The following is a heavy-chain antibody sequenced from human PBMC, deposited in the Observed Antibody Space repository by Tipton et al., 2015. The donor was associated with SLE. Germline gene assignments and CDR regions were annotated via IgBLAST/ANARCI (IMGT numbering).Heavy chain of an antibody. V-gene: IGHV3-23*01. D-gene: IGHD1-26*01. CDR2: LSGSGSGS. J-gene: IGHJ4*02. Sequence: SLRLSCAASGFTFSSYAMTWVRQAPGKGLEWVSGLSGSGSGSFYADSVKGRFTISRDNSRNTLYLQMNSLRVEDTAIYYCAKEWELSYFDYWGQGTLVTVSS. CDR1: GFTFSSYA. CDR3: AKEWELSYFDY.